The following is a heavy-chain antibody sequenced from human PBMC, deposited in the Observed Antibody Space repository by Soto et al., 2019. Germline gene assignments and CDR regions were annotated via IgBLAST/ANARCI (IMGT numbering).Heavy chain of an antibody. CDR2: ISYDGSNK. CDR3: AKIAGSYYDSSGYRDY. J-gene: IGHJ4*02. D-gene: IGHD3-22*01. V-gene: IGHV3-30*18. Sequence: PGGSLRLSCAASGFTFSSYGMHWVRQAPGKGLEWVAVISYDGSNKYYADSVKGRFTISRDNSKNTLYLQMNSLRAEDTAVYYCAKIAGSYYDSSGYRDYWGQGTLVTVSS. CDR1: GFTFSSYG.